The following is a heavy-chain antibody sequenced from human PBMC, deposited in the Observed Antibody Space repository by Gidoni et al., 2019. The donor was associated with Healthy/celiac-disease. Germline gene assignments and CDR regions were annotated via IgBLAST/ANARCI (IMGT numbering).Heavy chain of an antibody. CDR3: TTDLGGYDYYYYYGMDV. Sequence: EVQLVESGGGLVKPGGSLRLSCAASGFTFGNAWMNGVRQAPGKGLEWVGRIKSKTDGGTTDYAAPVKGRFTISRDDSKNTLYLQMNSLKTEDTAVYYCTTDLGGYDYYYYYGMDVWGQGTTVTVSS. J-gene: IGHJ6*02. CDR2: IKSKTDGGTT. CDR1: GFTFGNAW. D-gene: IGHD5-12*01. V-gene: IGHV3-15*07.